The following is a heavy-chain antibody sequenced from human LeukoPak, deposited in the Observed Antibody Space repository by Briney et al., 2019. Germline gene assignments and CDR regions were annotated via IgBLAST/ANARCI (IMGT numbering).Heavy chain of an antibody. V-gene: IGHV4-34*01. CDR1: GGSFSGYY. CDR2: INHSGST. J-gene: IGHJ4*02. Sequence: SETLSLTCAVYGGSFSGYYWSWIRQSPGKGLEWIGEINHSGSTNYNPSLKSRVTISLDTSKNQFSLKLSSVTAADTAVYYCARVRASGYDYWGQGTLVTVSS. D-gene: IGHD3-22*01. CDR3: ARVRASGYDY.